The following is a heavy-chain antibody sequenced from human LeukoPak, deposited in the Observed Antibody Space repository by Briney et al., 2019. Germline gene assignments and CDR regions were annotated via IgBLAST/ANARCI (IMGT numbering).Heavy chain of an antibody. J-gene: IGHJ4*02. V-gene: IGHV3-21*01. Sequence: PGGSLRLSCAASGFTFSSYSMNWVRQAPGKGLEWVSSISSSSSYIYYADSVKGRFTTSRDNAKNSLYLQMNSLRAEDTAVYYCARDRSDYDSSGYYDYWGQGTLVTVSS. CDR1: GFTFSSYS. CDR3: ARDRSDYDSSGYYDY. CDR2: ISSSSSYI. D-gene: IGHD3-22*01.